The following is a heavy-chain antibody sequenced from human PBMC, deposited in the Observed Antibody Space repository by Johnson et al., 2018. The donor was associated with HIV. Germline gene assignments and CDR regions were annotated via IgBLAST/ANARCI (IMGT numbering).Heavy chain of an antibody. V-gene: IGHV3-30*03. J-gene: IGHJ3*02. Sequence: QVQLVESGGGLVQPGGSLRLSCAASGFTFSNYGMHWVRQAPGKGLEWVAVISYDGSNKYYADSVKGRFTISRDNSKNTLYLQMNSLRAEDTAVYYCASSAFDIWGQGTMVTVSS. CDR2: ISYDGSNK. CDR1: GFTFSNYG. CDR3: ASSAFDI.